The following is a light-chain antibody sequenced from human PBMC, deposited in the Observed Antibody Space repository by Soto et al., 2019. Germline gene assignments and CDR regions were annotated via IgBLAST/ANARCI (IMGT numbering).Light chain of an antibody. CDR2: DAS. CDR3: QQDNNWPLT. V-gene: IGKV3D-15*01. Sequence: ETVMTQSPATLSVSPGDRATLSCSASQSVSYNLAWYQQKPGQAPRLLIYDASTRATGIPARFSGSASGTEFTLTISSLLSEEFAVYYCQQDNNWPLTFGGGTKVEMK. CDR1: QSVSYN. J-gene: IGKJ4*01.